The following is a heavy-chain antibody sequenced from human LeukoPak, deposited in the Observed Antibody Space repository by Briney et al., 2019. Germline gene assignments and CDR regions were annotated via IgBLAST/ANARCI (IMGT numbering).Heavy chain of an antibody. CDR2: ISGSGGTT. Sequence: GGSLRLSCAASEFTFSSYAMSWVRQAPGKGLEWVSAISGSGGTTYYTDSVKGRFTISRDNSKNTLYLQMNSLRAEDTAVYYCAKEFSGSWYYYFDYWGQGTLVTVSS. J-gene: IGHJ4*02. CDR3: AKEFSGSWYYYFDY. CDR1: EFTFSSYA. D-gene: IGHD6-13*01. V-gene: IGHV3-23*01.